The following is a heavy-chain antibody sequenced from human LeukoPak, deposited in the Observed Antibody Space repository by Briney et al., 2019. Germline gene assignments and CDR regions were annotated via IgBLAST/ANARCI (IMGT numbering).Heavy chain of an antibody. J-gene: IGHJ4*02. Sequence: GGSLRLSCAASGFTFSSYSMNWVRQAPGKGLEWVSSISSSSSYIYYADSVKGRFTISRDNAKNSLYLQMNSLRAEDTAVYYCAREEGDSSGFDYWGQGTLVTVSS. D-gene: IGHD3-22*01. CDR3: AREEGDSSGFDY. CDR1: GFTFSSYS. V-gene: IGHV3-21*01. CDR2: ISSSSSYI.